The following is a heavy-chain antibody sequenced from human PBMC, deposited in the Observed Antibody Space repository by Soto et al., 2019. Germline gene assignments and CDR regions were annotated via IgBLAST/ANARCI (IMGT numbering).Heavy chain of an antibody. Sequence: SETLSLTCTVSGGSISSGGYYWSWIRQHPGKGLKWIGYIYYSGSTYYNPSLKSRVTISVDTSKNQFSLKLSSVTAADTAVYYCARGTTVTNWFDPWGQGTLVTVSS. CDR1: GGSISSGGYY. V-gene: IGHV4-31*03. J-gene: IGHJ5*02. CDR2: IYYSGST. CDR3: ARGTTVTNWFDP. D-gene: IGHD4-4*01.